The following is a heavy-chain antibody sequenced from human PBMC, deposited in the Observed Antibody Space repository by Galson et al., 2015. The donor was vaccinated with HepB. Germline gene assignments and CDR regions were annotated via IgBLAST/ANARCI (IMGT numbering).Heavy chain of an antibody. V-gene: IGHV3-30*04. D-gene: IGHD4-17*01. CDR1: GFTFSSYA. CDR2: ISYDGSNK. CDR3: ARVQTTVTIYYGMDV. J-gene: IGHJ6*02. Sequence: SLRLSCAASGFTFSSYAIHRVRQAPGKGLEWVAVISYDGSNKYYADSVKGRFTISRDNSKNTLYLQMNSLRAEDTAVYYCARVQTTVTIYYGMDVWGQGTTVTVSS.